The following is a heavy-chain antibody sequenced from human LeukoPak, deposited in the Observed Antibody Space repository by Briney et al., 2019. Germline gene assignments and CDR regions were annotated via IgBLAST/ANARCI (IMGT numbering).Heavy chain of an antibody. D-gene: IGHD1-7*01. V-gene: IGHV1-18*01. CDR3: ARYRGDIEGTSYYYYYMDV. CDR1: GYTLTSYG. J-gene: IGHJ6*03. Sequence: ASVKVSCKASGYTLTSYGISWFRRAPGQGLGGMGWFGFNNGNTNYAQNLQGRVTMTTDTSTSTAYMELRSLRSDDTAVYYCARYRGDIEGTSYYYYYMDVWGKGTTVTVSS. CDR2: FGFNNGNT.